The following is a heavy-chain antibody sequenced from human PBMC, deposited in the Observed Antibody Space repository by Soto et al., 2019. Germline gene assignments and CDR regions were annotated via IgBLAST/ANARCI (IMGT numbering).Heavy chain of an antibody. CDR2: ISYGGVNK. CDR3: AREEFEDGRGHFDY. J-gene: IGHJ4*02. Sequence: QVQLVESGGGVVQPGGSLRLSCAASGFTFSTSVMHWVRQAPGKGLEWRAIISYGGVNKYYAYSVKGRFTISRDISESTLYLQMNSLRTEDTAVYYCAREEFEDGRGHFDYWGQGTLVSVSS. D-gene: IGHD3-22*01. V-gene: IGHV3-30-3*01. CDR1: GFTFSTSV.